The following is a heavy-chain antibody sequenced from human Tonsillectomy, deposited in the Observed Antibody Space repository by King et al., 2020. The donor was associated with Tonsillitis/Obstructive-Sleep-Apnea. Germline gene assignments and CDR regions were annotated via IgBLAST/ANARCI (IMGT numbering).Heavy chain of an antibody. V-gene: IGHV3-23*04. Sequence: VQLVESGGGLVQPGGSLRLSCAASGFTFSSYAMSWVRQAPGKGLEWVSAISGSGGSTYYADSVKGRFTISRDNSKNTLYMQMNSLRAEDTAVYYCGKVVVPAARPEHYYYYYGMDVWGQGTTVTVSS. J-gene: IGHJ6*02. CDR3: GKVVVPAARPEHYYYYYGMDV. D-gene: IGHD2-2*01. CDR2: ISGSGGST. CDR1: GFTFSSYA.